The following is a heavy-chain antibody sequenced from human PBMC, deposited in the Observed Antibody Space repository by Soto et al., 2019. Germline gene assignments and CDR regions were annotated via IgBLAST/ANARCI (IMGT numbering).Heavy chain of an antibody. Sequence: QVQLVESGGGVVQPGRSLRLSCAASGSTFSSYGMHWVRQAPGKGLEWVAVISYDGSNKYYADSVKGRFTISRDNSKNTLYLQMNSLRAEDTAVYYCAKDHYYDFWSGYYMGRNYYYYYGMDVWGQGTTVTVSS. CDR2: ISYDGSNK. CDR1: GSTFSSYG. D-gene: IGHD3-3*01. V-gene: IGHV3-30*18. CDR3: AKDHYYDFWSGYYMGRNYYYYYGMDV. J-gene: IGHJ6*02.